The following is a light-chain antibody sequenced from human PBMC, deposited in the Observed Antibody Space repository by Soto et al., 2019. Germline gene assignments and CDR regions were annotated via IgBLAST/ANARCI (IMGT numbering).Light chain of an antibody. CDR3: QQYTDWPTT. CDR1: QSVRTT. CDR2: GAS. V-gene: IGKV3-15*01. Sequence: EIVMRQSPATLSVSPGQRATLSCRASQSVRTTVAWYHQRPGQAPRLLIYGASTRATGVPDRFSGGGSGTDFTLTVTSLQSEDFGIYYCQQYTDWPTTSGRGTKVDIK. J-gene: IGKJ1*01.